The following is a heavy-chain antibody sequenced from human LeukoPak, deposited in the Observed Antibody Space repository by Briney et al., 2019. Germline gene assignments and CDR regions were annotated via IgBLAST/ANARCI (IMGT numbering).Heavy chain of an antibody. V-gene: IGHV4-4*07. D-gene: IGHD1-26*01. CDR3: ARQVSGSSSDWYFDL. Sequence: SETLSLTCTVSGVSISNYYWSWIRQSAGKGLEWSGRIYTSGNANYNPSLKSRVTMSVDTSKNQFSLKLSSVTAADTAVYYCARQVSGSSSDWYFDLWGRGTLVTVSS. CDR1: GVSISNYY. CDR2: IYTSGNA. J-gene: IGHJ2*01.